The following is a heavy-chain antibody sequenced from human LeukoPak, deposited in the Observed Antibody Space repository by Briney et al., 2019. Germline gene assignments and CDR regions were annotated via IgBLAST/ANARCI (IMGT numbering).Heavy chain of an antibody. CDR3: ARPVGARNYFDY. CDR2: ISSASEH. CDR1: GFTFSDHY. D-gene: IGHD4-23*01. V-gene: IGHV3-69-1*01. Sequence: GGSLRLSCAASGFTFSDHYMDWVRQAPGKGLEWVSSISSASEHILYGDLVKGRFTISRDNSKNTLYLQMNSLRAEDTAVYYCARPVGARNYFDYWGQGTLVTVSS. J-gene: IGHJ4*02.